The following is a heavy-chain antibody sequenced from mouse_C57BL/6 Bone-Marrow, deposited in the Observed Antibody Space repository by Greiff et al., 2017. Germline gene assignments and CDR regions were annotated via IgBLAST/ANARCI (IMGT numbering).Heavy chain of an antibody. CDR1: GYTFTDYT. CDR2: IYPRDGST. V-gene: IGHV1-78*01. CDR3: ARNIYYDCDAFSWFAY. D-gene: IGHD2-4*01. J-gene: IGHJ3*01. Sequence: QVQLKQSDAELVKPGASVKISCKASGYTFTDYTIHWMKQRPEQGLEWIGNIYPRDGSTKYNEKFKGKATLTADKSSSTAYMQLNSLTSEDSAVYFCARNIYYDCDAFSWFAYWGQGTMVTVSA.